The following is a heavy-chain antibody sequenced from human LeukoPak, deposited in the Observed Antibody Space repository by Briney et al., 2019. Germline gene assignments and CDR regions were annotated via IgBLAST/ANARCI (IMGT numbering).Heavy chain of an antibody. Sequence: GGSLRLSCEGSGFTFADYSIHWVRQIPGKGLEWVSVITANSGSIGYADSVRGRFTISRDNAKNSLYLQMNSLRPEDTALYYCVKGLAASGSNWFDPWGQGTLVTVSS. V-gene: IGHV3-9*01. CDR2: ITANSGSI. CDR3: VKGLAASGSNWFDP. CDR1: GFTFADYS. D-gene: IGHD6-25*01. J-gene: IGHJ5*02.